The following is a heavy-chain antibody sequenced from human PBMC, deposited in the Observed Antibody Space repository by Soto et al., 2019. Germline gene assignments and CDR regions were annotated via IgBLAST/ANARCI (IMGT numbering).Heavy chain of an antibody. Sequence: QVQLQESGPGLVKPSQTLSLTCTVSGGSISSGGYYWSWIRQHPGKGLEWIGYIYYSGSTYYNPSLKSRVTISVETSKNQFSLKLSSVTAADTAVYYCARVGRYYDSSGYYDWFDPWGQGTLVTVSS. CDR3: ARVGRYYDSSGYYDWFDP. J-gene: IGHJ5*02. CDR1: GGSISSGGYY. D-gene: IGHD3-22*01. CDR2: IYYSGST. V-gene: IGHV4-31*03.